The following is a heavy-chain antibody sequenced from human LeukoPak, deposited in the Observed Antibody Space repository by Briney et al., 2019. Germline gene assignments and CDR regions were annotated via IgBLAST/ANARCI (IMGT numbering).Heavy chain of an antibody. CDR3: ARRSIHYWYFDL. CDR2: IHYSGNT. D-gene: IGHD3-10*01. V-gene: IGHV4-59*08. J-gene: IGHJ2*01. CDR1: GGSISSYY. Sequence: SETLSLTCTVSGGSISSYYWSWIRQPPGKGLEWIGYIHYSGNTNYNPSLKSRVTISVDTSKNQFSLKLTSVTAADTAVYYCARRSIHYWYFDLWGRGTLVTVSS.